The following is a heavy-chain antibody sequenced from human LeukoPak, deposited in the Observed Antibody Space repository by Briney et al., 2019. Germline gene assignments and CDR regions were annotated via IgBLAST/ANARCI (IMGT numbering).Heavy chain of an antibody. D-gene: IGHD4-11*01. Sequence: PGGSLRLSCAASGFTVSSNYMSWVRQAPGKGLEWVSVIYSGGSIYYADSVKGRFTISRDNSKNTLYLQMNSLRAEDTAVYYCARASNYGDFDYWGQGTLVTVSS. CDR2: IYSGGSI. V-gene: IGHV3-66*01. CDR1: GFTVSSNY. J-gene: IGHJ4*02. CDR3: ARASNYGDFDY.